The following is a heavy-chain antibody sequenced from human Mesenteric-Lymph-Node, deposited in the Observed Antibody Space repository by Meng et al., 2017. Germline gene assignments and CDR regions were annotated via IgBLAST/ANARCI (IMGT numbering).Heavy chain of an antibody. CDR2: ISSSSSYI. V-gene: IGHV3-21*04. CDR3: ARGDVDGFDY. D-gene: IGHD3-16*01. J-gene: IGHJ4*02. CDR1: GFTFSSYS. Sequence: GESLKISCAASGFTFSSYSMNWVRQAPGKGLEWVSSISSSSSYIYYADSVKGRFTISRDNAKNSLYLQMNSLRAEDTALYYCARGDVDGFDYWGQGTLVTVSS.